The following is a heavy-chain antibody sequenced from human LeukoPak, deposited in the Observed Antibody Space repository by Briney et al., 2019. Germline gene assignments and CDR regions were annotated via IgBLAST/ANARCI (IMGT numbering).Heavy chain of an antibody. Sequence: GGSLRLSCEASGFTFSSYPMSWVRQAPGKGLEWVSAIRGSGGDTYYADSVKGRFTISRDNSKSTLYLQMNSLRAGDTAVYYCAKAAGHEYYYYYGMDVWGQGTTVTVSS. CDR2: IRGSGGDT. CDR1: GFTFSSYP. D-gene: IGHD6-19*01. CDR3: AKAAGHEYYYYYGMDV. V-gene: IGHV3-23*01. J-gene: IGHJ6*02.